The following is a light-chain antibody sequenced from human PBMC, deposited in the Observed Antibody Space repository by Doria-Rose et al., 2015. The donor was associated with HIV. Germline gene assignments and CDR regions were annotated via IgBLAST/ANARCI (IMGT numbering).Light chain of an antibody. CDR2: AVS. V-gene: IGLV2-14*03. CDR3: NSYTTSSTHNYV. J-gene: IGLJ1*01. Sequence: QPVQAPQLMIYAVSNLPSWVSNRFSGSKSGDTASLIISGLQAEDEADYYCNSYTTSSTHNYVFGTGTKVTVL.